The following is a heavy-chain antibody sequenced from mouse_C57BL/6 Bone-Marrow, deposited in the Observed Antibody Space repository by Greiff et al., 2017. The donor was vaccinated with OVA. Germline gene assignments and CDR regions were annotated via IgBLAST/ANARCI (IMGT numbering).Heavy chain of an antibody. J-gene: IGHJ4*01. Sequence: QVQLQQPGAELVKPGASVKMSCKASGYTFTSYWITWVKQRPGQGLEWIGDIYPGSGSTNYNEKFKSKATLTADKSSSTAYMQLNSLTSEDSAVYFCARSKDAMDYWGQGTSVTVSS. V-gene: IGHV1-55*01. CDR1: GYTFTSYW. CDR2: IYPGSGST. CDR3: ARSKDAMDY.